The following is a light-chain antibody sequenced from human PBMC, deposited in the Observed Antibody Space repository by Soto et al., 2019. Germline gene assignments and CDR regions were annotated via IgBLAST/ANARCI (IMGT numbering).Light chain of an antibody. Sequence: EIVVTQSPATLSVSPGERATLSCRASQSVGNNFASYPQKPGQVPRLLIFATSTRASGVPARFSGSGSGTEFTLTVSSLQSEDFAVYYCQQYGYWRLPFGGGAKVVIE. J-gene: IGKJ4*01. CDR2: ATS. CDR3: QQYGYWRLP. V-gene: IGKV3-15*01. CDR1: QSVGNN.